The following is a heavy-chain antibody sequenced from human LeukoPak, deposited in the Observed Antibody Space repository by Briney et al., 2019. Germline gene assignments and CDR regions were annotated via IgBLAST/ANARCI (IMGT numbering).Heavy chain of an antibody. CDR2: ISSSSSYI. D-gene: IGHD6-19*01. Sequence: GGSPRLSCAASGFTFSSYSMNWVRQAPGKGLEWVSSISSSSSYIYYADSVKGRFTISRDNAKNSLYLQMNSLRAEDTAVYYCARTGYSSGWYVGGEDYWGQGTLVTVSS. CDR3: ARTGYSSGWYVGGEDY. V-gene: IGHV3-21*01. CDR1: GFTFSSYS. J-gene: IGHJ4*02.